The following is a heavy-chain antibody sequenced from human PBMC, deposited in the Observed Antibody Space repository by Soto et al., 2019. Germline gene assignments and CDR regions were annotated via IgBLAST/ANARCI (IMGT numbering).Heavy chain of an antibody. J-gene: IGHJ4*02. D-gene: IGHD3-10*01. CDR3: AMDYYGSGSYGY. V-gene: IGHV3-72*01. CDR1: GFTFSDHY. Sequence: GGSLRLSCAASGFTFSDHYMDWVRQAPGKGLEWVGRTRNKANSYTTEYAASVKGRFTISRDDSKNSLYLQMNSLKTEDTAVYYCAMDYYGSGSYGYWGQGTLVTVSS. CDR2: TRNKANSYTT.